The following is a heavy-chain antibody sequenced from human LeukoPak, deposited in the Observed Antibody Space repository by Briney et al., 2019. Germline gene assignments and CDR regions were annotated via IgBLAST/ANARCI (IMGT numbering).Heavy chain of an antibody. J-gene: IGHJ4*02. CDR1: GFTFSSYG. D-gene: IGHD5-18*01. Sequence: GGSLRLSCAASGFTFSSYGMHWVRQAPGKGLEWVAVISYDGSNKYYADSVKGRFTISRDNSKNTLYLQMNSLRAEDTAVYYCAKDRGSSWPNYFDYWGQGTLVTVSS. CDR3: AKDRGSSWPNYFDY. V-gene: IGHV3-30*18. CDR2: ISYDGSNK.